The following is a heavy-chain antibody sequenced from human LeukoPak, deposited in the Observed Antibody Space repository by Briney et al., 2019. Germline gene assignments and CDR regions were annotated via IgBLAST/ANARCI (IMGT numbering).Heavy chain of an antibody. CDR3: ARTSPYSSSSVWPGWFDP. D-gene: IGHD6-6*01. CDR2: INPNSGGT. Sequence: ASVTVSFKASGYTFTGYYMHWVRQAPGQGLEWMGWINPNSGGTNYAQKFQGRVTMTRDTSISTAYMELSRLRSDDTAVYYCARTSPYSSSSVWPGWFDPWGQGTLVTVSS. V-gene: IGHV1-2*02. J-gene: IGHJ5*02. CDR1: GYTFTGYY.